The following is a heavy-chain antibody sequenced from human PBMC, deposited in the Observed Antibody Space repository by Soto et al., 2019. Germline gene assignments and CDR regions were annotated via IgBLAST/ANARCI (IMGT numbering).Heavy chain of an antibody. Sequence: PGGSLRLSCAASGFTFSRYALSWVRQAPEKGLEWVSAISDTGSGTYYADSVTGRFTIARDDSENTVFLQMNSLRAEDTAIYYCAKTFPKSGSAPYCYTLDVWGQGTTVTVSS. J-gene: IGHJ6*02. CDR2: ISDTGSGT. D-gene: IGHD2-15*01. CDR3: AKTFPKSGSAPYCYTLDV. V-gene: IGHV3-23*01. CDR1: GFTFSRYA.